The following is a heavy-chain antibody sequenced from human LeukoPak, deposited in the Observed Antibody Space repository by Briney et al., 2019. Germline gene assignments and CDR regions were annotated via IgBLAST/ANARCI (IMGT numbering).Heavy chain of an antibody. CDR1: GGSISSGGYY. Sequence: PSETLSLTCTVSGGSISSGGYYWSWIRQHPGKGLEWIGYIYYSGSTYYNPSLKSRVTISVDTSKNQFSLKLSSVTAADTAVYYCARVGVDRITMIVVVSRRGGMDVWGQGTTVTVSS. D-gene: IGHD3-22*01. CDR2: IYYSGST. V-gene: IGHV4-31*03. CDR3: ARVGVDRITMIVVVSRRGGMDV. J-gene: IGHJ6*02.